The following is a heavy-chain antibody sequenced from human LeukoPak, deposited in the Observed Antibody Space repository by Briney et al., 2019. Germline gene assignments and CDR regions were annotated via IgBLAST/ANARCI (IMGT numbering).Heavy chain of an antibody. D-gene: IGHD3-22*01. J-gene: IGHJ4*02. V-gene: IGHV3-64*01. CDR2: ITSNGGST. CDR1: GFTFSNHA. Sequence: GGSLRLSCAASGFTFSNHAMHWVHQAPGKGLEYVSAITSNGGSTYYASSVKGRFTISRDNSKNTMYLQMGSLRAEDMAVYYCARGRGGYYDYWGQGALVTVSS. CDR3: ARGRGGYYDY.